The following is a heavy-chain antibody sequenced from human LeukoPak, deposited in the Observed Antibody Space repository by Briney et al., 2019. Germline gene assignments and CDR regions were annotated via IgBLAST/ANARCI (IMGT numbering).Heavy chain of an antibody. D-gene: IGHD3-3*01. CDR1: GGTFSSYA. Sequence: ASVKVSCKASGGTFSSYAISWVRQAPGQGLEWMGGIIPIFGTANYAQKFQGRVTITADKSTSTAYMELSSLRSEDTAVYYCATVGPELRFLEWLSWGQGTLVTVSS. CDR2: IIPIFGTA. V-gene: IGHV1-69*06. J-gene: IGHJ4*02. CDR3: ATVGPELRFLEWLS.